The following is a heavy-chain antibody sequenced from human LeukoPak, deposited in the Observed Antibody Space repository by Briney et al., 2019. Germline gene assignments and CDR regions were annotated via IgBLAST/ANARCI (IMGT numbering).Heavy chain of an antibody. J-gene: IGHJ4*02. D-gene: IGHD2-8*01. Sequence: PSETLSLTCTVSGGSISSSNFYWGWIRQPPGKGLEWIGTISYSGSTFYSPSLKSRVTISVDTSKNQFSLRLSSVTAADTAVYYCASLRMANFDYWGQGTLVTVSS. CDR2: ISYSGST. V-gene: IGHV4-39*07. CDR1: GGSISSSNFY. CDR3: ASLRMANFDY.